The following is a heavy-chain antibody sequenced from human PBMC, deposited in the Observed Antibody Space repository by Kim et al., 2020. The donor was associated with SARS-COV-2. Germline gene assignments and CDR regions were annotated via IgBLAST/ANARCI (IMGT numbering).Heavy chain of an antibody. CDR3: ARDMILWFGDDAFDI. V-gene: IGHV3-30*07. J-gene: IGHJ3*02. D-gene: IGHD3-10*01. Sequence: DSVKGRFTISRDNSKNTLYLQMNSLRAEDTAVYYCARDMILWFGDDAFDIWGQGTMVTVSS.